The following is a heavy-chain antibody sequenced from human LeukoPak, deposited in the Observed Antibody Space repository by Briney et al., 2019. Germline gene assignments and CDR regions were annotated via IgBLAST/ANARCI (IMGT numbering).Heavy chain of an antibody. V-gene: IGHV1-18*01. CDR1: RYTFTSSG. CDR3: ARLNFGSEDY. D-gene: IGHD3-10*01. J-gene: IGHJ4*02. Sequence: ASVKDSCKTSRYTFTSSGISWVRQAPGQGLEWMGWISADNGNTNYAQKLQGRVTVTTETSTSTAYMELRSLRSDETAVYYCARLNFGSEDYWGQGALVTVSS. CDR2: ISADNGNT.